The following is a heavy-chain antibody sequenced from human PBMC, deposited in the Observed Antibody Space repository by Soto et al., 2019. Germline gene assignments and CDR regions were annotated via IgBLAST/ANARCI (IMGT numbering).Heavy chain of an antibody. CDR2: IKQDGSEK. J-gene: IGHJ4*02. CDR1: GFTFSSYW. D-gene: IGHD3-16*02. V-gene: IGHV3-7*01. CDR3: ARELSYDYIWGSYRSHFDY. Sequence: GGSLRLSCAASGFTFSSYWMSWVRQAPGKGLEWVANIKQDGSEKYQLDSGKGRLTISKDNAMNSLYLQMNSLRAEDTGVYYCARELSYDYIWGSYRSHFDYWGQGTLVTVSS.